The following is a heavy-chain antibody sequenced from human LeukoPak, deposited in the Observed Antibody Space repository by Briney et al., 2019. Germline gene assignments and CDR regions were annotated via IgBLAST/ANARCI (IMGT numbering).Heavy chain of an antibody. D-gene: IGHD3-10*01. Sequence: GGSLRLSCEGSGFTFDSYAMSWVRQSPGKGLEWVSAVTGTGGNTYHADSVKDRFTISRDNSKNTVYLQMNSLRAEDTAIYYCAKVHGSGSYHFDFWGQGTLVTVSS. CDR3: AKVHGSGSYHFDF. CDR2: VTGTGGNT. V-gene: IGHV3-23*01. CDR1: GFTFDSYA. J-gene: IGHJ4*02.